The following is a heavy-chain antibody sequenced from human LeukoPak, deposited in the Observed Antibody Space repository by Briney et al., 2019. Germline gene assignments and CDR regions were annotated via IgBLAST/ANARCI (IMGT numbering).Heavy chain of an antibody. CDR1: GCTFSCYA. Sequence: GGSLRLSCAASGCTFSCYAMSWVRQAPGKGLEWVSAISGSGGSTYYADSVKGRFTISRDNAKNPLYLQMNSLRAEDTAVYYCARDDTHYYDILTGYYKYWGQGTLVTVSS. D-gene: IGHD3-9*01. V-gene: IGHV3-23*01. CDR2: ISGSGGST. CDR3: ARDDTHYYDILTGYYKY. J-gene: IGHJ4*02.